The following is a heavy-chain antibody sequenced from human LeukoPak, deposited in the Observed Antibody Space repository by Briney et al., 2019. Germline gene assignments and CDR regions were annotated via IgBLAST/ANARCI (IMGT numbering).Heavy chain of an antibody. J-gene: IGHJ4*02. CDR2: IYYSGST. V-gene: IGHV4-39*07. Sequence: SETLSLTCTVSGGSISSSSYYWGWIRQPPGKGLEWIGSIYYSGSTYYNPSLKSRVTISVDTSKNQFSLKLSSVTAADTAVYYCATDSLWFGESFDFDYWGQGTLATVSS. CDR3: ATDSLWFGESFDFDY. CDR1: GGSISSSSYY. D-gene: IGHD3-10*01.